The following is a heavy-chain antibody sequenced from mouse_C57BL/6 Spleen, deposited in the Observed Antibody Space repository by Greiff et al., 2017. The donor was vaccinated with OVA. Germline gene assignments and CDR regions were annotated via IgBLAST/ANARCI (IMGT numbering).Heavy chain of an antibody. CDR1: GYTFTSYW. D-gene: IGHD1-1*01. V-gene: IGHV1-64*01. CDR3: ARGYYGSRPYYAMDY. J-gene: IGHJ4*01. Sequence: QVQLQQPGAELVKPGASVKLSCKASGYTFTSYWMHWVKQRPGQGLEWIGMIHPNSGSTNYNEKFKSKATLTVDKSSSTAYMQRSSLTSEDSAVYYCARGYYGSRPYYAMDYWGQGTSVTVSS. CDR2: IHPNSGST.